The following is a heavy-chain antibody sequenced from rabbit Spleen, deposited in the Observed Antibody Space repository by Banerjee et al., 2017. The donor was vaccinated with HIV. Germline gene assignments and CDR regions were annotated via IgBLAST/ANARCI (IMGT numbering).Heavy chain of an antibody. Sequence: QSLEESGGDLVKPGASLTLTCTASGVSFSSNHYMCWVRQAPGKGLEWISCIAGSASAFTYSATWAKGRFTISKTSSTTVTLQMTSLTVADTATYFCARDTGSSFSSYGMDLWGPGTLVTVS. CDR3: ARDTGSSFSSYGMDL. V-gene: IGHV1S40*01. CDR1: GVSFSSNHY. CDR2: IAGSASAFT. J-gene: IGHJ6*01. D-gene: IGHD8-1*01.